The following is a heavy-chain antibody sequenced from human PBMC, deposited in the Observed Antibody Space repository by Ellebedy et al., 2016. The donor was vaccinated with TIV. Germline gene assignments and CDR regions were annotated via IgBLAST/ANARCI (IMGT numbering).Heavy chain of an antibody. D-gene: IGHD1-26*01. Sequence: GESLKISCAASGFTFTNYHMHSVRQAPGKGLEWVALICSAGILEYSADSVKGRVTLSSDSSENTVYLHMNSLRADETAVYYCAREVGGGQGDMDVWGQGTTVTGSS. CDR2: ICSAGILE. CDR3: AREVGGGQGDMDV. CDR1: GFTFTNYH. V-gene: IGHV3-33*01. J-gene: IGHJ6*02.